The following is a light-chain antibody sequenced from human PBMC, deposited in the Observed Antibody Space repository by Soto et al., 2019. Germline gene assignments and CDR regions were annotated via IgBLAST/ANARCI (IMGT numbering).Light chain of an antibody. CDR2: GAS. CDR1: QSVSSSY. V-gene: IGKV3D-20*02. J-gene: IGKJ5*01. Sequence: EIVLTQSPGTLSLSPGERATLSCRASQSVSSSYLAWYQQKPGQAPRLLIYGASSRATGIPDRFSGNGSGTDFTLTISRLEPEDFAVYYCQQRNNWPITFGQGTRLEIK. CDR3: QQRNNWPIT.